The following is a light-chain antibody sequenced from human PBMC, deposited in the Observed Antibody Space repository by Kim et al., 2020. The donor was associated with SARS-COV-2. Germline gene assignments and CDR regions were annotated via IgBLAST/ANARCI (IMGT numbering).Light chain of an antibody. V-gene: IGLV1-44*01. CDR1: SSNLGGHT. Sequence: ELTQPPSASETPGQRVTIACSGSSSNLGGHTVTWYQQPPGKAPKLLIYGNNQRPSGVPDRFSGSKFGTSASLAISGLQSDDEADYYCAAWDGGLNGVVFGGGTQLTVL. J-gene: IGLJ2*01. CDR2: GNN. CDR3: AAWDGGLNGVV.